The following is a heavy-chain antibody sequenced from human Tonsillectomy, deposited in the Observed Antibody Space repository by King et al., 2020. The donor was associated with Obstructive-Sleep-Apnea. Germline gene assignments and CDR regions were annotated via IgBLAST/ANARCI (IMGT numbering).Heavy chain of an antibody. Sequence: VQLVESGGGLVQSGRSLRLSCAASGFTFDDYAMHWVRQAPGKGLECVSGISWNSGNIGYADSVKGRFTISRDNAKNSLYLQMNSLRAEDTAFYYCAKGYYDTNGYYFDYWGQGTLVTVSS. J-gene: IGHJ4*02. CDR2: ISWNSGNI. CDR3: AKGYYDTNGYYFDY. V-gene: IGHV3-9*01. D-gene: IGHD3-22*01. CDR1: GFTFDDYA.